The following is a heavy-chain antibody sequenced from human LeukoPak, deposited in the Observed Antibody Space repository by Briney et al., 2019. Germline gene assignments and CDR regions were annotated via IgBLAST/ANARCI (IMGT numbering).Heavy chain of an antibody. D-gene: IGHD4-23*01. CDR3: ARGPPGVVTPFPLI. Sequence: XETLSLTCAVYGGSFSGYCWSWIRQPPGKGLEWIGEINHSGSTNYNPSLKSRVTISVDTSKNQFSLKLSSVTAADTAVYYCARGPPGVVTPFPLIWGQGTLVTVSS. V-gene: IGHV4-34*01. J-gene: IGHJ4*02. CDR2: INHSGST. CDR1: GGSFSGYC.